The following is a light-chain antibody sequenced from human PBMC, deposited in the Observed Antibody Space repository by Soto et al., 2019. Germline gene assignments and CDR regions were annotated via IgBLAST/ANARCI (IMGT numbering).Light chain of an antibody. Sequence: QSVLTQPPSASGTPGQRVTISCSGSSSNIGSNTVNWYQQLPGTAPKLLIYSNNQRPSGVPDRFSGSKSGTSPSLAISGLQSEDEADYYCAAWDDSLNVVVFGGGTQLTVL. V-gene: IGLV1-44*01. CDR1: SSNIGSNT. J-gene: IGLJ2*01. CDR2: SNN. CDR3: AAWDDSLNVVV.